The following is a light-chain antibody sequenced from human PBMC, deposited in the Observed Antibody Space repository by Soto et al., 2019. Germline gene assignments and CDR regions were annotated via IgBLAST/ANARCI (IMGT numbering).Light chain of an antibody. CDR2: RTS. J-gene: IGKJ1*01. Sequence: EIVLTQSPGTLSLSPGERATLSCRASQSVSSSSLAWYQQKFGQAPRLLIYRTSSRATGIPDRFSGSGSGTDFNLTISRLEPEDFAVYYCQQYGSSPWTFGQGTKVDNK. CDR1: QSVSSSS. CDR3: QQYGSSPWT. V-gene: IGKV3-20*01.